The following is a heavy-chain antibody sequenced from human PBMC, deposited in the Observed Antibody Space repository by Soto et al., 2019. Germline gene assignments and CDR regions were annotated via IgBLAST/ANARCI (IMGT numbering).Heavy chain of an antibody. Sequence: PSETLSLTCTVTGDSMNSHYWSWLRQPPGKALEWMGYVYFTGNTNYSPSLESRLTILVDTSKNQFSLKLTSVTAADTAVYYCASFPVIPGRDSPLIFDYWGQGTLVTVSS. J-gene: IGHJ4*01. CDR3: ASFPVIPGRDSPLIFDY. V-gene: IGHV4-59*08. CDR1: GDSMNSHY. D-gene: IGHD3-22*01. CDR2: VYFTGNT.